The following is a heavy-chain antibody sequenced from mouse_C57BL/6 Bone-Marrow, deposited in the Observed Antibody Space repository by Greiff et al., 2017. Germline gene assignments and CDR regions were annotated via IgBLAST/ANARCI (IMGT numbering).Heavy chain of an antibody. V-gene: IGHV1-7*01. Sequence: VQLQESGAELAKPGASVKLSCKASGYTFTSYWMHWVKQRPGQGLEWIGYINPSSGYTKYNQKFKDKATLTADKSSSTAYMQLSSLTYEGSAVYYCARTHVTTVVATPYAMDDWGQGTSVTVSS. CDR2: INPSSGYT. D-gene: IGHD1-1*01. CDR1: GYTFTSYW. CDR3: ARTHVTTVVATPYAMDD. J-gene: IGHJ4*01.